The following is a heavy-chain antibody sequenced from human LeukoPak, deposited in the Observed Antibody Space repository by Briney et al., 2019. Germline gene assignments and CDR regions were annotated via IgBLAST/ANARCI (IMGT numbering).Heavy chain of an antibody. CDR2: INHSGST. J-gene: IGHJ4*02. Sequence: SETLSLTCAVYGGSFSGYYWSWIRQPPGKGLEWIGEINHSGSTNYNPSLKSRVTISVDTSKDQFSLKLSSVTAADTAVYYCARADSDYDILTGYYTFDYWGQGTLVTVSS. D-gene: IGHD3-9*01. CDR1: GGSFSGYY. CDR3: ARADSDYDILTGYYTFDY. V-gene: IGHV4-34*01.